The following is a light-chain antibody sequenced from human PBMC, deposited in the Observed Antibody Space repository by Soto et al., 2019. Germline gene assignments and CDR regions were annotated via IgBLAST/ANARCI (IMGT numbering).Light chain of an antibody. V-gene: IGLV2-11*01. Sequence: QSALTQPRSVSGSPGQSVTISCTGTSSDVGGYNYVSWYQQNPGKAPKLMIYDVSKRPSGVPDRFSGSKSDNTASLTISGLHAEDEADYYCCSYAGTYTFVVFGGGTKLTVL. J-gene: IGLJ2*01. CDR1: SSDVGGYNY. CDR2: DVS. CDR3: CSYAGTYTFVV.